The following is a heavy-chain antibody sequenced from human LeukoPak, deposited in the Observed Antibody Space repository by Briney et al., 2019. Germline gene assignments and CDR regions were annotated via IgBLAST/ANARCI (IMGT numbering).Heavy chain of an antibody. J-gene: IGHJ3*02. V-gene: IGHV4-34*01. CDR2: IDHSGST. CDR3: ARRRAFDI. CDR1: GGSFSAYY. Sequence: SETLSLTCAVYGGSFSAYYCTWIRQPPGKGLEWIGEIDHSGSTNYNPYLKSRVTISVDTSKNQFSLKLTSVTAADTAVYYCARRRAFDIWGQGTVVTVSS.